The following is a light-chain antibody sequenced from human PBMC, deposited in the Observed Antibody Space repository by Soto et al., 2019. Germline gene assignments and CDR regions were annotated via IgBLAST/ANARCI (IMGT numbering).Light chain of an antibody. J-gene: IGLJ1*01. V-gene: IGLV2-14*01. Sequence: QSALTQPASVSGSPGQSITISCTGTSSDVGGYNYVSWYQQHPGKAPKLMIYEISNRPPGVSNRFSGSRSANTASLTISGLQAEDEADYYCTSYTTSSTFYVFGTGTKLTVL. CDR3: TSYTTSSTFYV. CDR1: SSDVGGYNY. CDR2: EIS.